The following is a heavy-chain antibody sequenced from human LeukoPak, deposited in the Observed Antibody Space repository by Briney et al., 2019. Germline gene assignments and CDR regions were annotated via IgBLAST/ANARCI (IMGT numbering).Heavy chain of an antibody. Sequence: SETLSLTCTVSGGSISSGDYYWSWIRQPPGKGLEWIGYIYYSGSTYYNPSLKSRVTISVDTSKNQFSLKLSSVTAADTAVYYCARASIMITFGGVIVRGYFDYWGQGTLVTVSS. CDR3: ARASIMITFGGVIVRGYFDY. V-gene: IGHV4-30-4*01. J-gene: IGHJ4*02. CDR2: IYYSGST. D-gene: IGHD3-16*02. CDR1: GGSISSGDYY.